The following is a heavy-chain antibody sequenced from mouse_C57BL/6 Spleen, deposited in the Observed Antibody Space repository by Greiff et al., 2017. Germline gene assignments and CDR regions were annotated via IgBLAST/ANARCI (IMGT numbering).Heavy chain of an antibody. CDR2: ISSCSSTI. J-gene: IGHJ1*03. CDR1: GFTFSDYG. CDR3: ARSDGSSYDWYFDV. Sequence: EVKLVESGGGLVKPGGSLKLSCAASGFTFSDYGMHWVRQAPEKGLEWVAYISSCSSTIYYADTVKGRFTISRDNAKNTLFLQMTSLRSEDTAMYYCARSDGSSYDWYFDVWGTGTTVTVSS. V-gene: IGHV5-17*01. D-gene: IGHD1-1*01.